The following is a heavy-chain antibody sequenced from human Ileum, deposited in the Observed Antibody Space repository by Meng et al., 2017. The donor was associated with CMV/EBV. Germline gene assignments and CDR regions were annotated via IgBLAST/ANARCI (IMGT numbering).Heavy chain of an antibody. J-gene: IGHJ4*02. CDR1: GFPFSSYA. V-gene: IGHV3-74*01. CDR3: VVKGSAWFDY. Sequence: GESLKISCAASGFPFSSYAMHWVRQAPGKGLVWISGMNAEGTIINNADSVKGRFTISRDNARNTLYLQMNHLRADDTAVYYCVVKGSAWFDYWGQGTLVTVSS. D-gene: IGHD2-21*01. CDR2: MNAEGTII.